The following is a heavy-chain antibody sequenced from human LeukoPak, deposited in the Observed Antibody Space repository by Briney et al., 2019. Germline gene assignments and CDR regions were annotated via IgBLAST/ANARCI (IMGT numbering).Heavy chain of an antibody. CDR1: GFTFRSYG. D-gene: IGHD5-12*01. CDR3: AKAHSGYETYYFDY. J-gene: IGHJ4*02. Sequence: PGGSLRLSCAASGFTFRSYGMHWVRQAPGKGLEWVSAISGSGGSTYYADSVKGRFTISRDNSKNTLYLQMNSLRAEDTAVYYCAKAHSGYETYYFDYWGQGTLVTVSS. CDR2: ISGSGGST. V-gene: IGHV3-23*01.